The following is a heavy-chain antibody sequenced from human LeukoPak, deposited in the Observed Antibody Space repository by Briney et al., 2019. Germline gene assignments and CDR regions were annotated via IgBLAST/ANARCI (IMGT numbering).Heavy chain of an antibody. CDR1: GYTFTSYY. J-gene: IGHJ4*02. Sequence: ASVKVSCTASGYTFTSYYMHWVRQAPGQGLEWMGIINPSGGSTSYAQKFQGRVTMTRDTSTSTVYMELSSLRSEDTAVYYCARAQQLRGFSYWGQGTLVTVSS. CDR3: ARAQQLRGFSY. CDR2: INPSGGST. V-gene: IGHV1-46*01. D-gene: IGHD3-10*01.